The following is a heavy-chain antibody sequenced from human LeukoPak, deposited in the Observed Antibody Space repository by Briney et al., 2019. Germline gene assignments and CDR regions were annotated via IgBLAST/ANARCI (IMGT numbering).Heavy chain of an antibody. Sequence: SETLSLTCAVYGGSFSGYHWSWIRQPPGKGLEWIGEINHSGSTNYNPSLKSRVTISVDTSKSQFSLKLSSVTAADTAVYYCARASPGPYSSGWYTLFDYWGQGTLVTVSS. J-gene: IGHJ4*02. CDR1: GGSFSGYH. CDR3: ARASPGPYSSGWYTLFDY. CDR2: INHSGST. V-gene: IGHV4-34*01. D-gene: IGHD6-19*01.